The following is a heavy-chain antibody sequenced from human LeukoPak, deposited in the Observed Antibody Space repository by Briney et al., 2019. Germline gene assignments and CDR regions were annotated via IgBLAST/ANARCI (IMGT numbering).Heavy chain of an antibody. CDR1: GFTFSSYW. J-gene: IGHJ4*02. CDR2: INSDGSST. CDR3: ARVEGATSPSDY. V-gene: IGHV3-74*01. D-gene: IGHD1-26*01. Sequence: PGGSLRLSCAASGFTFSSYWMHWVRQAPGKGLVWVSRINSDGSSTSYADSVKGRFTISRDNSKNTLYLQMNSLRAEDTAVYYCARVEGATSPSDYWGQGTLVTVSS.